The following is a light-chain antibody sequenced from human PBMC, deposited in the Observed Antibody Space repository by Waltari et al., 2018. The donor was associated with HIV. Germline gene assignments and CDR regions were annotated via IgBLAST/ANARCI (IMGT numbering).Light chain of an antibody. CDR3: SSYTSSIWV. J-gene: IGLJ3*02. V-gene: IGLV2-14*01. CDR2: EVS. Sequence: QSALTQPASVSGSPGQSITIACTGTRSHVGGYNYVSWYQQHPGKAPKLMIYEVSNRPSGVSNRFSGSKSGNTASLTISGLQAEDEADYYCSSYTSSIWVFGGGTKLTVL. CDR1: RSHVGGYNY.